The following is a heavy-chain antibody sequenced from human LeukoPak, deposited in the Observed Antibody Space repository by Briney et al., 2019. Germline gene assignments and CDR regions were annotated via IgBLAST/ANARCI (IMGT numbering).Heavy chain of an antibody. J-gene: IGHJ4*02. D-gene: IGHD6-19*01. CDR3: ARDLWQWLVETPLLDY. Sequence: GGSLRLSCAASGFTFSNYAMHWVRQAPGKGLEWVAVISYDGSNKYYADSAKGRFTISRDNSKNTLYLQMNSLRAEDTAVYYCARDLWQWLVETPLLDYWGQGTLVTVSS. V-gene: IGHV3-30*04. CDR1: GFTFSNYA. CDR2: ISYDGSNK.